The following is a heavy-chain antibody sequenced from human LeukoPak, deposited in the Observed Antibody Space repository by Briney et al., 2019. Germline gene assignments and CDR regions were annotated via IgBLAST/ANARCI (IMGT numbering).Heavy chain of an antibody. CDR1: GFYFSYSW. V-gene: IGHV3-7*05. J-gene: IGHJ4*02. D-gene: IGHD5-12*01. Sequence: GGSLILSCAAHGFYFSYSWRAWVRQAPGKGLEWVANMNPDGSTKNYVDSVRGRFTISRDNAKNSLYLQMNSLRADDTAVYYCARDSGYSAFDYWGQGTLVTVSS. CDR2: MNPDGSTK. CDR3: ARDSGYSAFDY.